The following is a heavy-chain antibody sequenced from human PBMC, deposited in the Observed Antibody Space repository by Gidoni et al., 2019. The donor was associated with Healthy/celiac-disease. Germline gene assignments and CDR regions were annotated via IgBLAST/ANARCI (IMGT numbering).Heavy chain of an antibody. V-gene: IGHV2-5*02. CDR1: AFSLSPSGVG. J-gene: IGHJ5*02. Sequence: QITLKESAPTPVIPTQTLTLTCTFSAFSLSPSGVGVGWIRQPPGKALEWLALIYWDDDKRYSPSLKSRLTITKDTSKNQVVLTMTNMDPVDTATYYCAHGMSDVVPASYNWFDPWGQGTLVTVSS. CDR3: AHGMSDVVPASYNWFDP. D-gene: IGHD2-2*01. CDR2: IYWDDDK.